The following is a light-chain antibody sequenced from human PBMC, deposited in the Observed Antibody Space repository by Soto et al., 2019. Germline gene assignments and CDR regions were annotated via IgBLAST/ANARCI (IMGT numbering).Light chain of an antibody. V-gene: IGKV3-20*01. CDR3: QQCGSSPWT. Sequence: EVVMTQSPATLSVSPGERATLSCRASQSVSSYYLAWYQQKPGQAPRLLIYAASSRATGIPDRCSGGGSGTDFTLTISRLEPEDFAVYYCQQCGSSPWTFGQGTKVDIK. CDR2: AAS. J-gene: IGKJ1*01. CDR1: QSVSSYY.